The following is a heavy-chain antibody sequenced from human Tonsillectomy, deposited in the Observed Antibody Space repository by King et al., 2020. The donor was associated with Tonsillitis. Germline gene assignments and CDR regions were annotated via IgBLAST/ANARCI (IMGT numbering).Heavy chain of an antibody. CDR3: ARDGEYYYGMDV. V-gene: IGHV3-48*01. Sequence: EVQLVESGGGLVQPGGSLRLSCAASGFTFSSYSMNWVRQAPGKGLEWVSYICSSSSTIYYADSVKGRFTISRDNAKNSLYLQMNSLRAEDTAVYYCARDGEYYYGMDVWGQGTTVTVSS. CDR1: GFTFSSYS. D-gene: IGHD7-27*01. CDR2: ICSSSSTI. J-gene: IGHJ6*02.